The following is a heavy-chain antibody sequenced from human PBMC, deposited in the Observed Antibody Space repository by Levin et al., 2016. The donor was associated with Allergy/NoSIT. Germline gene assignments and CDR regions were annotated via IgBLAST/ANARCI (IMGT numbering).Heavy chain of an antibody. CDR2: INTNTGNP. D-gene: IGHD3-22*01. CDR3: ARDQGDAARGYYYDSSGLPGDYYYGMDV. V-gene: IGHV7-4-1*02. Sequence: ASVKVSCKASGYTFTSYAMNWVRQAPGQGLEWMGWINTNTGNPTYAQGFTGRFVFSLDTSVSTAYLQISSLKAEDTAVYYCARDQGDAARGYYYDSSGLPGDYYYGMDVWGQGTTVTVSS. CDR1: GYTFTSYA. J-gene: IGHJ6*02.